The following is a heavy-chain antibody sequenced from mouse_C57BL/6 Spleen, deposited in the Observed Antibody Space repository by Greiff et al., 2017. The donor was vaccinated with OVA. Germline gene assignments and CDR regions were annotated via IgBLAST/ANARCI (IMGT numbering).Heavy chain of an antibody. V-gene: IGHV5-17*01. J-gene: IGHJ2*01. D-gene: IGHD3-2*02. CDR2: ISSGSSTL. Sequence: DVHLVESGGGLVKPGGSLKLSCAASGFTFSDYGMHWVRQAPEKGLEWVAYISSGSSTLYYADTVKGRFTISRDNDKNTLFLQMTSLRSEDTAMDYCARRAQATGYFDYWGQGTTLTVSS. CDR3: ARRAQATGYFDY. CDR1: GFTFSDYG.